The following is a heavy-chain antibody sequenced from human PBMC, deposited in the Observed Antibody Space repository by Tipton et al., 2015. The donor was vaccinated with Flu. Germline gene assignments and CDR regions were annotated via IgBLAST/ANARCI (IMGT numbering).Heavy chain of an antibody. CDR1: GYTFIGYY. D-gene: IGHD1-14*01. CDR2: INPDSGGT. Sequence: QLVQSGAEVKKPGASVRVSCKTSGYTFIGYYMHWVRQAPGQGLEWMGWINPDSGGTKYAQKFQDRVNMTGDTSISTLYMELSGLTSDDTATYYCATERSPGITSSGHSSFDLWGQGTLLIVSS. V-gene: IGHV1-2*02. CDR3: ATERSPGITSSGHSSFDL. J-gene: IGHJ4*02.